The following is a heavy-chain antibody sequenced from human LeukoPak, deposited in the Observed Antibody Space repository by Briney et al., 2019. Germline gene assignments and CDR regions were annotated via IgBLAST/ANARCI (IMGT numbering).Heavy chain of an antibody. Sequence: PGGSLRLSCAASGFTFSSYAMSWVRQAPAKGLEWVSAISGSGGSTYYADSVKGRFTISRDNSKNTLYLQMNSLRAEDTAVYYCAKQGWSGESYFDYWGQGTLVTVSS. D-gene: IGHD3-10*01. J-gene: IGHJ4*02. CDR3: AKQGWSGESYFDY. CDR1: GFTFSSYA. V-gene: IGHV3-23*01. CDR2: ISGSGGST.